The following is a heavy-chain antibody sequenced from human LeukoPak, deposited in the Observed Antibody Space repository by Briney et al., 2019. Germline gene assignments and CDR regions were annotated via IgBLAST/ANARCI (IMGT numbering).Heavy chain of an antibody. CDR1: GFTFSSYG. D-gene: IGHD6-13*01. J-gene: IGHJ3*02. Sequence: GRSLRLSCAASGFTFSSYGMHWVRQAPGKGLEWVAVISYDGSNKYYADSVKGRFTISRDNSKNTLYLQMNSLRAEDTAVYYCAKLGAYCSSSCESGNAFDIWGQGTMVTVSS. V-gene: IGHV3-30*18. CDR2: ISYDGSNK. CDR3: AKLGAYCSSSCESGNAFDI.